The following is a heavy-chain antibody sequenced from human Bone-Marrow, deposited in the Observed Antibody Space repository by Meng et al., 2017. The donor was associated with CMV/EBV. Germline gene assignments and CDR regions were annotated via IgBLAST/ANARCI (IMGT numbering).Heavy chain of an antibody. CDR2: INHSGST. J-gene: IGHJ6*02. CDR1: GGSFSGYY. D-gene: IGHD3-3*01. V-gene: IGHV4-34*01. Sequence: SETLSLTCAVYGGSFSGYYWSWIRQPPGKGLEWIGEINHSGSTNYNPSLKSRVTISVDTSKNQFSLKLNSVTAADTAVYYCARDRYYDFWSGYQPLYYYYGMDVWGQGTTVTVSS. CDR3: ARDRYYDFWSGYQPLYYYYGMDV.